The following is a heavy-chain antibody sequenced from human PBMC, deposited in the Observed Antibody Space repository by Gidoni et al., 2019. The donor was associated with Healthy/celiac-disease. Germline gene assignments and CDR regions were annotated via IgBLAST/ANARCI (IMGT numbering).Heavy chain of an antibody. D-gene: IGHD3-9*01. CDR1: GGSFSGYY. CDR3: ARGRYFDWLLEES. V-gene: IGHV4-34*01. Sequence: QVQLQQWGPGLLKPSETLSLICAVYGGSFSGYYWSWIRQPPGKGLEWIGEINHSGCTNCNPSLQSRVTISVYTSKPQVSLKLCSLTAADPAVYYCARGRYFDWLLEESWGHGTLVTVSS. CDR2: INHSGCT. J-gene: IGHJ5*01.